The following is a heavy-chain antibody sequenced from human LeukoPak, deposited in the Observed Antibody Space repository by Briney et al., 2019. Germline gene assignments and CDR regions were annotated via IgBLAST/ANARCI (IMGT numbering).Heavy chain of an antibody. Sequence: GGSLRLSCAASGFTFSSYSMNWVRQAPGKGLEWVSSISSSSSYIYYADSVKGRFTISRDNSKNTLYLQMNSLRSDDTAVYYCARLYCSSTSCYVPHYYYYYMDVWGKGTTVTISS. J-gene: IGHJ6*03. D-gene: IGHD2-2*01. CDR1: GFTFSSYS. CDR3: ARLYCSSTSCYVPHYYYYYMDV. CDR2: ISSSSSYI. V-gene: IGHV3-21*04.